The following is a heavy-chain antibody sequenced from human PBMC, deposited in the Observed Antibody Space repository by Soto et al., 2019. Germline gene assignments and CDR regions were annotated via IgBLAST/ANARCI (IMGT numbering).Heavy chain of an antibody. D-gene: IGHD3-10*01. CDR2: ISDDGTNP. J-gene: IGHJ3*02. V-gene: IGHV3-30*18. CDR3: AKAQGRNLPFRTFDI. CDR1: GFSFSSYG. Sequence: LRLSCAASGFSFSSYGMHWVRQAPGKGLVWVAVISDDGTNPYYADSVKGRFTISRDNSKNTLYLQMNTLREDDTALYYCAKAQGRNLPFRTFDIWGQGTMVTV.